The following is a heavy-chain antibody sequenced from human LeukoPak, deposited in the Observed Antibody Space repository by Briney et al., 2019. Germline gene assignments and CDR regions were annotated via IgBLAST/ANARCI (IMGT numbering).Heavy chain of an antibody. J-gene: IGHJ4*02. V-gene: IGHV4-4*07. D-gene: IGHD1-26*01. Sequence: KPSETLSLTCTVSGGSVSGRYWTWIRQPAGKGLEWIGRIQTSGSTNYNPSLKSRVTMSLDTSKNQFSLSLSSVTAADTAVYYCARGHSGSYYGYWGQGTLVTVSS. CDR1: GGSVSGRY. CDR3: ARGHSGSYYGY. CDR2: IQTSGST.